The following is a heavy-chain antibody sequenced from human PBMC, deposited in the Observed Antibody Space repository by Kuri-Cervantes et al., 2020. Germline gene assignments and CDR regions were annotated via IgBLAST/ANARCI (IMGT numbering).Heavy chain of an antibody. CDR3: ARGDLVVTAIRGDYYYYGMDV. CDR2: ISSSGSTI. CDR1: GFTFSSYA. D-gene: IGHD2-21*02. Sequence: GGSLRLSCAASGFTFSSYAMHWVRQAPGKGLEWVSYISSSGSTIYYADSVKGRFTISRDNAKNSLYLQMNSLRAEDTAVYYCARGDLVVTAIRGDYYYYGMDVWGQGTTVTDSS. J-gene: IGHJ6*02. V-gene: IGHV3-48*04.